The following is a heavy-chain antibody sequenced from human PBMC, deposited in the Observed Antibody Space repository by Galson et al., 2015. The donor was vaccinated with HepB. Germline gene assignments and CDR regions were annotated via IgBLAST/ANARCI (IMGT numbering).Heavy chain of an antibody. CDR1: TFVFSTYW. J-gene: IGHJ4*02. CDR3: ATYRGTSDWDNIGVY. CDR2: INQDESEK. V-gene: IGHV3-7*03. Sequence: SLRLSCAGSTFVFSTYWMYWVRQAPGKGLEWVANINQDESEKNYLDSVKGRFTISRDNAKNSLYLQMNSLRAEDTAVYYCATYRGTSDWDNIGVYWGQGALVTVSS. D-gene: IGHD2-21*01.